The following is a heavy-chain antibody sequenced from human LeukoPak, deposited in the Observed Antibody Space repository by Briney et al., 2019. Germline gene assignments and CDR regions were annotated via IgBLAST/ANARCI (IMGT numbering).Heavy chain of an antibody. D-gene: IGHD3-10*01. J-gene: IGHJ5*02. Sequence: SETLSLTWAVYGGSFSGYYWSCIRQPPGKGLERIGETHHIGSTNYNPSLKSRVTISVDKSKNQFSLKLSSVTAADTAVYYCASHYYGSGSYYFGFDPWGQGILVTVSS. V-gene: IGHV4-34*01. CDR2: THHIGST. CDR1: GGSFSGYY. CDR3: ASHYYGSGSYYFGFDP.